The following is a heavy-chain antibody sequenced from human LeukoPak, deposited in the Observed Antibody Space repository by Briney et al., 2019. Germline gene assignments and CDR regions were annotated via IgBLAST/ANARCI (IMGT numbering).Heavy chain of an antibody. D-gene: IGHD6-13*01. V-gene: IGHV4-59*01. CDR2: IYYSGST. Sequence: SETLSLTCTVSGGSISSYYWSWIRQPPGKGLEWIGYIYYSGSTNYSPSLTSRLTISVDTSKNQFSLKLSSVTAADTAVYYCARTYGSSGLGYFDLWGRGTLVTVSS. CDR1: GGSISSYY. J-gene: IGHJ2*01. CDR3: ARTYGSSGLGYFDL.